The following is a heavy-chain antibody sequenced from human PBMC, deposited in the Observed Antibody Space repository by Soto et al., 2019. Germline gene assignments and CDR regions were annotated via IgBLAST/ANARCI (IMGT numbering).Heavy chain of an antibody. D-gene: IGHD4-17*01. Sequence: PSETLSLTCTVSGGSISSGGYYWSWIRQHPGKGLEWIGYIYYSGSTYYNPSLKSRVTISVDTSKNQFSLKLSSVTAADTAVYYCARHSPNDYGDYDPLWYFQHWGQGTLVTVSS. CDR1: GGSISSGGYY. CDR3: ARHSPNDYGDYDPLWYFQH. V-gene: IGHV4-31*03. CDR2: IYYSGST. J-gene: IGHJ1*01.